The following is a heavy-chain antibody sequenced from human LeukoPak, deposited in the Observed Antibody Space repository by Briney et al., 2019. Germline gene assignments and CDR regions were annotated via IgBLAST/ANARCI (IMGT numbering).Heavy chain of an antibody. Sequence: PGGSLRLSCAASGFTFNNYWMTWVRQAPGKGLEWVANIKQDGSEKYYVDSVKGRFTISRDNAKNSLYLQMNSLRAEDTAVYYCARDYDFWTGYYYMDVWGKGTTVTVSS. CDR2: IKQDGSEK. D-gene: IGHD3-3*01. V-gene: IGHV3-7*01. CDR1: GFTFNNYW. J-gene: IGHJ6*03. CDR3: ARDYDFWTGYYYMDV.